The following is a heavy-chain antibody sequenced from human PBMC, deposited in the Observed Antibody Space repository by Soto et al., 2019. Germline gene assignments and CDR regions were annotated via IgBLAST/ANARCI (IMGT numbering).Heavy chain of an antibody. V-gene: IGHV4-59*08. CDR3: ARGRGYSGYAQYYDY. J-gene: IGHJ4*02. D-gene: IGHD5-12*01. CDR1: GGSISSYY. CDR2: IYYSGST. Sequence: SETLSLTCTVSGGSISSYYWSWIRQPPGKGLEWIGYIYYSGSTNYNPSLKSRVTISVDTSKNQFSLKLSSVTAADTAVYYCARGRGYSGYAQYYDYWGQGTLVTVSS.